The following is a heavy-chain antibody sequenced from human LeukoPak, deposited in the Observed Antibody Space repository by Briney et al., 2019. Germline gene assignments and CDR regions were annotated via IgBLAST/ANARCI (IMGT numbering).Heavy chain of an antibody. D-gene: IGHD3-3*01. CDR3: ARSRGITIFGVVIPQPLDV. CDR2: INPSGGST. CDR1: GYTFTSYY. Sequence: ASVKVSCKASGYTFTSYYMHWVRQAPGQELEGMGIINPSGGSTSYAQKFQGRVTMTRDTSTSTVYMELSSLRSEDTAVYYCARSRGITIFGVVIPQPLDVWGKGTTVTVSS. V-gene: IGHV1-46*03. J-gene: IGHJ6*04.